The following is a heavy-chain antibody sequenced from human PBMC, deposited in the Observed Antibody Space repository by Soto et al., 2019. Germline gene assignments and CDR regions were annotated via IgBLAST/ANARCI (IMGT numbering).Heavy chain of an antibody. CDR3: AKEQKMSAEYFDY. Sequence: GGSLRLSCAASGFTLSSYGMHWVRQAPGKGLEWVAVISYDGSNKYYADSVKGRFTISRDNSKNTLYLQMNSLRAEDTAVYYCAKEQKMSAEYFDYWGQGTLVTVSS. CDR1: GFTLSSYG. V-gene: IGHV3-30*18. CDR2: ISYDGSNK. J-gene: IGHJ4*02.